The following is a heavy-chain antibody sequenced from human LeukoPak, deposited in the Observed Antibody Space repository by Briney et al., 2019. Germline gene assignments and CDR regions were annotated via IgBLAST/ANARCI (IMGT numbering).Heavy chain of an antibody. CDR1: GFTVDSNY. D-gene: IGHD3-22*01. J-gene: IGHJ4*02. CDR3: ARGDDSGYYDYLDY. Sequence: GGSLRLSCAASGFTVDSNYLSWVRQAPGKGLEWVSTIYTGGNTYYAASVKGRFTISRDFSKNTVFLHTNSLRAEDTAMYYCARGDDSGYYDYLDYWGQGALVTVSS. V-gene: IGHV3-53*01. CDR2: IYTGGNT.